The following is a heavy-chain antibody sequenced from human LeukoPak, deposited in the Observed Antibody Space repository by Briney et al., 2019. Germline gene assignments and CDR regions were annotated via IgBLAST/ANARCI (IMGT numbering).Heavy chain of an antibody. CDR3: ASYCSSTSCYGFDY. CDR2: ISSSGSTI. Sequence: GGSLRLSCAASGFTFSDYYMSWIRQAPGKGLEWVSYISSSGSTIYYADSVKGRFTISRDNAKNSLYLQVNSLRAEDTAVYYCASYCSSTSCYGFDYWGQGTLVTVSS. J-gene: IGHJ4*02. CDR1: GFTFSDYY. D-gene: IGHD2-2*01. V-gene: IGHV3-11*01.